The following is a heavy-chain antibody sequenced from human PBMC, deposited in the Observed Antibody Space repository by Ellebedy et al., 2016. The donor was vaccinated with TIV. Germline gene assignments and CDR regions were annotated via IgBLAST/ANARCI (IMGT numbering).Heavy chain of an antibody. CDR3: ATVFNF. D-gene: IGHD3-3*01. J-gene: IGHJ4*02. CDR2: INEDGSGT. CDR1: GFTFSNDW. V-gene: IGHV3-74*01. Sequence: GESLKISCAASGFTFSNDWIHWVHQVPGKGLVWVARINEDGSGTSYADSVKGRFTISRDNAKNTAYLQMNSLRLEDTAVYYCATVFNFWGQGTLVTVSS.